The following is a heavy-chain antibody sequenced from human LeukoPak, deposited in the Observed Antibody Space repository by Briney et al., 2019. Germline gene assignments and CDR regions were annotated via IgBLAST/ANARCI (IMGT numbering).Heavy chain of an antibody. CDR1: GFTFSDYY. CDR2: ISSSGSTI. D-gene: IGHD1-26*01. CDR3: ARGGELDYYYYYGMDV. V-gene: IGHV3-11*01. Sequence: GGSLRLSCAASGFTFSDYYMSWIRQAPGKGLEWVSYISSSGSTIYYADSVKGRFTISRDNAKNSLYLQMSSLRAEDTAVYYCARGGELDYYYYYGMDVRGQGTTVTVSS. J-gene: IGHJ6*02.